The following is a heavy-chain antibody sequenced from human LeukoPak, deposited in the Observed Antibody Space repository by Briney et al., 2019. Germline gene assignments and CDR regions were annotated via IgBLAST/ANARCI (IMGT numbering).Heavy chain of an antibody. CDR3: TRDRDGYSADY. Sequence: GGSLRLSCAASGFTFSSYAMSWVRQAPGKGLEWVSAISGSGGSTYYADSVKGRFTISRDNSKNTLYLQMNSLRAEDTAVYYCTRDRDGYSADYWGQGTLVTVSS. V-gene: IGHV3-23*01. D-gene: IGHD5-24*01. J-gene: IGHJ4*02. CDR2: ISGSGGST. CDR1: GFTFSSYA.